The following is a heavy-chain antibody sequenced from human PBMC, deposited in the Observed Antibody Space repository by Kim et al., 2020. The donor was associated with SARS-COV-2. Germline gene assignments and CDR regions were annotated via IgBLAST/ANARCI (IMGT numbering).Heavy chain of an antibody. D-gene: IGHD3-22*01. CDR1: GFTFSSYA. CDR2: ISSNGGST. J-gene: IGHJ3*02. CDR3: ARPYYDSSGYGPHDAFDI. Sequence: GGSLRLSCAASGFTFSSYAMHWVRQAPGKGLEYVSAISSNGGSTYYANSVKGRFTISRDNSKNTLYLQMGSLRAEDMAVYYCARPYYDSSGYGPHDAFDIWGQGTMVTVSS. V-gene: IGHV3-64*01.